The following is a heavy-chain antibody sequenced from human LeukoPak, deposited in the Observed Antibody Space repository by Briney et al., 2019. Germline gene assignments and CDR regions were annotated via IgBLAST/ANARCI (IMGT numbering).Heavy chain of an antibody. J-gene: IGHJ6*01. V-gene: IGHV3-48*03. CDR1: GFTFSSYE. CDR2: ISSSGSTI. Sequence: PGGSLRLSCAASGFTFSSYEMNWVRQAPGKGLEWVSYISSSGSTIYYADSVKGRFTISRDNAKNSLYLQMNSLRAEDTAVYYCAKEVPYYCMDGWGQGTTATASS. CDR3: AKEVPYYCMDG.